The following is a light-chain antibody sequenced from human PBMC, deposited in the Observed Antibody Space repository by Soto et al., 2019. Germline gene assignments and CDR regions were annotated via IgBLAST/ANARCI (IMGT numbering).Light chain of an antibody. Sequence: EIVLTQSPGNLSLFPGESATLACRATQSVNSDYLAWYQQKPGQAPRLLIYIASRRATGIPDRFSGGGSGTDFTLTINRMEPEDFAGYYCQQYGTSPWTFGQGTKVEIK. CDR1: QSVNSDY. CDR3: QQYGTSPWT. V-gene: IGKV3-20*01. CDR2: IAS. J-gene: IGKJ1*01.